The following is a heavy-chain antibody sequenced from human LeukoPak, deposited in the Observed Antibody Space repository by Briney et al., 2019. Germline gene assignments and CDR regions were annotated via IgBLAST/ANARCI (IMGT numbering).Heavy chain of an antibody. CDR3: EGTYYYDSSDDY. V-gene: IGHV3-23*01. CDR1: RFIFVSYA. J-gene: IGHJ4*02. D-gene: IGHD3-22*01. CDR2: ISGSGTST. Sequence: GGSLRLSCAASRFIFVSYAMSWVRQAPGKGLEWVLAISGSGTSTYYADSVKGRFTISRDNSKNTLYLQMNGLSSGDRGAYYCEGTYYYDSSDDYWGQGTLVTVSS.